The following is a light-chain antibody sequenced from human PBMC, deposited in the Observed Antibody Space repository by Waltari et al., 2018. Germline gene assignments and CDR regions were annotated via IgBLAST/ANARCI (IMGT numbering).Light chain of an antibody. CDR1: QSVSSSY. CDR3: QQHGTSPFT. V-gene: IGKV3-20*01. J-gene: IGKJ2*01. Sequence: EIVLTQSPGTLSLFPGERATLPCRASQSVSSSYLAWYQQKPGQAPRLLIYGASSRATGIPDRISGSGSGTDFTLTLSSLEPEDFAVYYCQQHGTSPFTFGQGTKVEIK. CDR2: GAS.